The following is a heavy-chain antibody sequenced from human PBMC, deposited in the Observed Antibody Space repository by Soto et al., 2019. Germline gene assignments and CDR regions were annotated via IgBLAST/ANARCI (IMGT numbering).Heavy chain of an antibody. J-gene: IGHJ3*02. CDR3: ARSQITMVRGVRTDAFDI. CDR1: GFSLSTRGVG. CDR2: IYWDDDK. Sequence: QITLKESGPTLVKPSKTLTLTCTFSGFSLSTRGVGVGWIRQPPGKALEWLTLIYWDDDKHYSPSLDSRLSIIKDTSKNQVVLIMTNMDPVDTATYYCARSQITMVRGVRTDAFDIWGQGTMVTVSS. D-gene: IGHD3-10*01. V-gene: IGHV2-5*02.